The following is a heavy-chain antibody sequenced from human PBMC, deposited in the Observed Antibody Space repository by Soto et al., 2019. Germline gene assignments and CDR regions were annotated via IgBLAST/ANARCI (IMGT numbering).Heavy chain of an antibody. Sequence: GSLRLSCAASGFSLSDYWMSWVRQSPGKGLEWVANINQDESEKYFMDSVTGRFAISRDNAKNSLYLQMNRLRAEDTAVYYCARDCRRADCPPHTRAYWGPGTLVTVSS. V-gene: IGHV3-7*01. CDR2: INQDESEK. CDR1: GFSLSDYW. D-gene: IGHD3-16*01. J-gene: IGHJ4*02. CDR3: ARDCRRADCPPHTRAY.